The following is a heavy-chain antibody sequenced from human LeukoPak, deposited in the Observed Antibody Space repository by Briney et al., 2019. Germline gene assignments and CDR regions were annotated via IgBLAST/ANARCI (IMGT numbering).Heavy chain of an antibody. J-gene: IGHJ4*02. CDR1: GYTFTGYY. CDR3: ARDREDSSGSRDY. Sequence: GASVKVSCKASGYTFTGYYMHWVRQAPGHGLEWMGWINPNSGGANYAQKFQGRVTMTRDTSISTAYMELSRLRSDDTAVYYCARDREDSSGSRDYWGQGTLVTVSS. CDR2: INPNSGGA. D-gene: IGHD3-22*01. V-gene: IGHV1-2*02.